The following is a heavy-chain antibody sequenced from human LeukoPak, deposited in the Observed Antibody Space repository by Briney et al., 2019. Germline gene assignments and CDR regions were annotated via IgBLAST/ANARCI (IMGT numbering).Heavy chain of an antibody. CDR2: ISGSGGST. CDR1: GFTFSSYA. Sequence: PGRSLRLSCAASGFTFSSYAMSWVRQAPGKGLEWVSAISGSGGSTYYADSVKGRFTISRDSSKNTLYLQMNSLRPDDTALYYCARDQSAGYSSSASNSWGRLGGWGQGTLVTVSS. V-gene: IGHV3-23*01. CDR3: ARDQSAGYSSSASNSWGRLGG. D-gene: IGHD6-13*01. J-gene: IGHJ4*02.